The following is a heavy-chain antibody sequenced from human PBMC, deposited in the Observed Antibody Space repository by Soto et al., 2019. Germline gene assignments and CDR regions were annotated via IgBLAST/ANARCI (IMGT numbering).Heavy chain of an antibody. J-gene: IGHJ4*02. CDR2: INAGNGNT. V-gene: IGHV1-3*01. CDR1: GYTFTSYA. CDR3: ARDQSEAITLLGAQTPSLDY. D-gene: IGHD3-3*01. Sequence: GASVKVSCKASGYTFTSYAMHWVRQAPGQRLEWMGWINAGNGNTKYAQKFQGRVTMTRDTSTSTVYMELSSLRSEDTAVYYCARDQSEAITLLGAQTPSLDYWGQGTLVTVSS.